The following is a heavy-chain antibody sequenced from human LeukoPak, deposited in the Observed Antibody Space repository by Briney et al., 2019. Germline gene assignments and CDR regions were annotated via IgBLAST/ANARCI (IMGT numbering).Heavy chain of an antibody. Sequence: GGSLRLSCAASGFTFSNAWMSWVRQAPGKGLEWVGRIKSKTDGGTTDYAAPVKGRFTISRDDSKNTLYLQMNSLRAEDTAVYYCAKESGSSWDYWGQGTLVTVSS. D-gene: IGHD6-13*01. V-gene: IGHV3-15*01. CDR2: IKSKTDGGTT. J-gene: IGHJ4*02. CDR3: AKESGSSWDY. CDR1: GFTFSNAW.